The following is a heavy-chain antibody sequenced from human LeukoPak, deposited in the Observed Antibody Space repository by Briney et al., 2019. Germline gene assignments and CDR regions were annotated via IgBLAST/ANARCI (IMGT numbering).Heavy chain of an antibody. V-gene: IGHV4-34*01. CDR1: GGSFSGYY. Sequence: PSETLSLTCAVYGGSFSGYYWSWNRQPPGKGLEWIGEINHSGSTNYNPSLKSRVTISVDTSKNQFSLKLSSVTAADTAVYYCARIVAYNWFDPWGQGTLVTVSS. J-gene: IGHJ5*02. CDR2: INHSGST. CDR3: ARIVAYNWFDP. D-gene: IGHD5-12*01.